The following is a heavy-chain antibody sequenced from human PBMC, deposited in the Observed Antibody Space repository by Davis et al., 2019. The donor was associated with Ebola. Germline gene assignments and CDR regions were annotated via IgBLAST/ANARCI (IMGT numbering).Heavy chain of an antibody. D-gene: IGHD3-16*01. CDR2: INHSGNT. CDR3: ARGSDYIWGKDDF. CDR1: GGSISSYY. J-gene: IGHJ4*02. Sequence: SETLSLTCTVSGGSISSYYWSWIRQSPGKGLEWIGEINHSGNTKYNPSFKSRVTISVDTSKNQFSLNLRSVTAADTAVYYCARGSDYIWGKDDFWGQGTPVTVSS. V-gene: IGHV4-34*01.